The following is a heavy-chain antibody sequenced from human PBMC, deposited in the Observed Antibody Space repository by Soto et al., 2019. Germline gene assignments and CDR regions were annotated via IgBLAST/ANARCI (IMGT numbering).Heavy chain of an antibody. CDR1: GGTFSSYA. V-gene: IGHV1-69*13. J-gene: IGHJ3*02. Sequence: WASVKVSCKASGGTFSSYAISWVRQAPGQGLEWMGGIIPIFGTANYAQKFQGRVTITADESTSTAYMELSSLRSEDTAVYYCARVSSSSWPRDAFDIWGQGTMVTLSS. CDR2: IIPIFGTA. D-gene: IGHD6-13*01. CDR3: ARVSSSSWPRDAFDI.